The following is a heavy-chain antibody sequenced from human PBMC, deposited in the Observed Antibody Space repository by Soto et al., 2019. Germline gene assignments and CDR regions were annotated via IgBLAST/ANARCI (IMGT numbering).Heavy chain of an antibody. Sequence: ASVKVSCKAPGYTFTSYDINWVRQATGQGLEWMGWMNPNSGNTGYAQKFQGRVTMTRNTSISTAYMELSSLRSEDTAVYYCARPEMATKGLFNYWGQGTLVTVSS. V-gene: IGHV1-8*01. CDR2: MNPNSGNT. CDR3: ARPEMATKGLFNY. D-gene: IGHD5-12*01. J-gene: IGHJ4*02. CDR1: GYTFTSYD.